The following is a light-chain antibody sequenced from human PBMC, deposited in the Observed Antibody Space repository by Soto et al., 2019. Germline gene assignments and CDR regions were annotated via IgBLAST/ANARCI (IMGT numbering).Light chain of an antibody. CDR1: SSDDGGYNY. CDR2: EVS. Sequence: QSALTQPASVSGSPGQSITISCTGTSSDDGGYNYVSWYQQHPGKAPKLMIYEVSNRPSGVSNRFSGSKSGNTASLTISGLHAEDEADYYCSSYTSRSTLYVFGTGTKLTVL. CDR3: SSYTSRSTLYV. V-gene: IGLV2-14*01. J-gene: IGLJ1*01.